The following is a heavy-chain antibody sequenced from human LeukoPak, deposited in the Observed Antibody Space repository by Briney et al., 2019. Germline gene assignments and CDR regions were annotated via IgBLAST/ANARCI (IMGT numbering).Heavy chain of an antibody. D-gene: IGHD3-16*02. CDR1: GLTFSNYR. CDR2: ITSDSSTI. Sequence: GGSLRLSCAVSGLTFSNYRMHWVRQAPGKGLEWLSYITSDSSTILYADSVKGRFNISRDNAKSSLYLQMNGLRAEDTAVYYCGRGGMTFGGVVVVWGQGTVVTVSS. J-gene: IGHJ4*02. CDR3: GRGGMTFGGVVVV. V-gene: IGHV3-48*04.